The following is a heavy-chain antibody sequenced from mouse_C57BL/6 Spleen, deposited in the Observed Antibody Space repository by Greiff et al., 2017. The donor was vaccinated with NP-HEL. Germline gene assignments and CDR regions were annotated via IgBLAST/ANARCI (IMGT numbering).Heavy chain of an antibody. J-gene: IGHJ3*01. V-gene: IGHV5-9-1*02. CDR2: ISSGGDYI. CDR1: GFTFSSYA. Sequence: EVKLVESGEGLVKPGGSLKLSCAASGFTFSSYAMSWVRQTPEKRLEWVAYISSGGDYIYYADTVKGRFTISRDNARNTLYLQMSSLKSEDTAMYYCTRGGGLEGFAYWGQGTLVTVSA. CDR3: TRGGGLEGFAY. D-gene: IGHD2-4*01.